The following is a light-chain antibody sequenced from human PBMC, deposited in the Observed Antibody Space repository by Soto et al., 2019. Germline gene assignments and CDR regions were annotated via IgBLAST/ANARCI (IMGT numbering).Light chain of an antibody. CDR2: DVS. J-gene: IGLJ3*02. Sequence: QSALTQPRSVSGSPGQSVTISCSGTSSDVGGYNYVSWYQQHPGKAPKLMIYDVSKWPSGVPDRFSGSKSGNTASLTISGLQAYDEADYYCCSYAGSYTWVFGGGTKVTVL. CDR3: CSYAGSYTWV. V-gene: IGLV2-11*01. CDR1: SSDVGGYNY.